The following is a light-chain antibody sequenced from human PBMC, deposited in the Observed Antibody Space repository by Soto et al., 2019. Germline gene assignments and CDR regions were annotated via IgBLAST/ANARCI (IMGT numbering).Light chain of an antibody. J-gene: IGKJ1*01. CDR3: QQYGSSPRT. Sequence: EIVLTQSPGTLSLSPGERATLSFRASQSVSSSYLAWYQQKPGQAPRLXIYGASSRETGIPDRFSGSGSGTEFTLNISRLEPEDFAVYYCQQYGSSPRTFGQGTKVDIK. V-gene: IGKV3-20*01. CDR1: QSVSSSY. CDR2: GAS.